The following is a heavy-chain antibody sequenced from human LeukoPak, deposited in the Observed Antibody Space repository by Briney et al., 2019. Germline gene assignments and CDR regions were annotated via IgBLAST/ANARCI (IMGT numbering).Heavy chain of an antibody. CDR1: GYTFTSYG. Sequence: ASVKVSCKASGYTFTSYGISWVRQAPGQGLEWMGWISAYNGNTDYAQKLQGRVTMTIDTSTSTAYMELRSLRSDDTAVYYCARVGNSYGYEYYYYGMDVWGQGTTVTVSS. CDR2: ISAYNGNT. CDR3: ARVGNSYGYEYYYYGMDV. J-gene: IGHJ6*02. V-gene: IGHV1-18*01. D-gene: IGHD5-18*01.